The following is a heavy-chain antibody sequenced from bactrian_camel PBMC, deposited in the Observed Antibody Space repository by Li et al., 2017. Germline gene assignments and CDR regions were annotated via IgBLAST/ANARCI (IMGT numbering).Heavy chain of an antibody. CDR2: INSGGGST. CDR3: ATDLRPYDENIVVVVTAW. V-gene: IGHV3S40*01. Sequence: VQLVESGGGLVQPGGSLRLSCAASGFTFSSYDMSWVRQAPGKGLEWVSCINSGGGSTYYADSVKGRFTISRDNAKKTVYLQMNSLESEDTALYYCATDLRPYDENIVVVVTAWWGQGTQVTVS. CDR1: GFTFSSYD. D-gene: IGHD2*01. J-gene: IGHJ4*01.